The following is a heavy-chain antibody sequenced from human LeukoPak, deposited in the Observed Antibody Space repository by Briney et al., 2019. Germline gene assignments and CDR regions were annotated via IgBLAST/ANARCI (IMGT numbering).Heavy chain of an antibody. CDR1: GYTFTGYY. Sequence: ASVKVSCKASGYTFTGYYMHWVRQAPGQGLEWMGRIIPILGIANYAQKFQGRVTTTADKSTSTAYMELSSLRSEDTAVYYCARAPYSNYAFDYWGQGTLVTVSS. V-gene: IGHV1-69*04. D-gene: IGHD4-11*01. CDR2: IIPILGIA. CDR3: ARAPYSNYAFDY. J-gene: IGHJ4*02.